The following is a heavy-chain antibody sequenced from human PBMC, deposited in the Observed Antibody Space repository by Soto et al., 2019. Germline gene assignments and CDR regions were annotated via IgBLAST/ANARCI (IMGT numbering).Heavy chain of an antibody. CDR3: ARDLMTTPFGLFDY. J-gene: IGHJ4*02. CDR2: INAGNGNT. CDR1: GDTITSYA. V-gene: IGHV1-3*01. Sequence: GASVKVSCKASGDTITSYAMHWVRQAPGQRLEWMGWINAGNGNTKYSQKFQGRVTITRDTSASTAYMELSSLRSEDTAVYYCARDLMTTPFGLFDYWGQGTLVTVSS. D-gene: IGHD4-17*01.